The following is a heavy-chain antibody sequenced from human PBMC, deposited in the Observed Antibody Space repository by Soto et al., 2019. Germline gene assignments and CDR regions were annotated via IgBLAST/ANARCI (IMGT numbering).Heavy chain of an antibody. D-gene: IGHD2-2*01. J-gene: IGHJ5*02. Sequence: PGGSLRLSGASSGFAFSGYGMHWVRQAPGKGLEWVAVIWYDGSNKYYADSVKGRFTISRDNSKNTLYLQMNSLRAEDTAVYYCARGLPIVVVPAAMLVDLNWFDPWGQGTLVTVSS. CDR2: IWYDGSNK. CDR3: ARGLPIVVVPAAMLVDLNWFDP. V-gene: IGHV3-33*01. CDR1: GFAFSGYG.